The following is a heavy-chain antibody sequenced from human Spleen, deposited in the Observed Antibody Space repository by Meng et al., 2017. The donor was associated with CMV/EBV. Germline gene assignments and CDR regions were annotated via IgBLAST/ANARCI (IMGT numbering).Heavy chain of an antibody. V-gene: IGHV4-39*07. J-gene: IGHJ3*02. Sequence: SQTLSLTCTVSGGSISSSSYYWGWIRQSPGMGLEWIGSIYYSGNTYYNPSLKSRVSISVDTSKNHFSLKLSSVTAADTAVYYCARERREYCSSTSCSWNYSAFDIWGQGTMVTVSS. CDR1: GGSISSSSYY. D-gene: IGHD2-2*01. CDR2: IYYSGNT. CDR3: ARERREYCSSTSCSWNYSAFDI.